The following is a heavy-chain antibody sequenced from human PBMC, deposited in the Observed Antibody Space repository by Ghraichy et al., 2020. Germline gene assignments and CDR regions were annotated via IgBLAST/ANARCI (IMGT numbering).Heavy chain of an antibody. CDR1: GGSISSSSYY. Sequence: SETLSLTCTVSGGSISSSSYYWGWIRQPPGKGLEWIGSIYYSGSTYYNPSLKSRVTISVDTSKNQFSLKVNSVTAADTAVYYCARHDPRSTRPYYYGLDVWGQGTTVTVSS. CDR2: IYYSGST. D-gene: IGHD2-2*01. V-gene: IGHV4-39*01. CDR3: ARHDPRSTRPYYYGLDV. J-gene: IGHJ6*02.